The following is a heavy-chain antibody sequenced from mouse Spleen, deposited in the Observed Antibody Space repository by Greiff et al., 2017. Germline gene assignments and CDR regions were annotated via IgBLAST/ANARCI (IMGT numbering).Heavy chain of an antibody. CDR3: ARRGHYYGSHYYAMDY. V-gene: IGHV5-15*01. CDR1: GFTFSDYG. D-gene: IGHD1-1*01. J-gene: IGHJ4*01. Sequence: EVQLVESGGGLVKPGGSLKLSCAASGFTFSDYGMAWVRQAPGKGPEWVAFISNLAYSIYYADTVTGRFTISRENAKNTLYLEMSSLRSEDTAMYYCARRGHYYGSHYYAMDYWGQGTSVTVSS. CDR2: ISNLAYSI.